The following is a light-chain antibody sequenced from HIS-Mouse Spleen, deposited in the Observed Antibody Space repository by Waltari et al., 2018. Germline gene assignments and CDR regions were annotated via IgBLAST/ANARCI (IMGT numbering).Light chain of an antibody. Sequence: QSALTQPRSVSGSPGQSVTISCTGTSSDVGGYNYVSWYQQNPGKAPKLIIYDVSKRPSGVPDRFSGSKSGNTASLTISGLQAEDEADYYCCSYAGSYPVVFGGGTKLTVL. V-gene: IGLV2-11*01. CDR2: DVS. J-gene: IGLJ2*01. CDR1: SSDVGGYNY. CDR3: CSYAGSYPVV.